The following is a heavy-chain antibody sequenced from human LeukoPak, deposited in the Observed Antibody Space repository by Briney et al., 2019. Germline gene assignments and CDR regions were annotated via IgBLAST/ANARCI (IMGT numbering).Heavy chain of an antibody. V-gene: IGHV4-59*01. Sequence: PSETLSLTCTVSGGSISGYYWSWIRKPPGKGLEWIGYIYYSGSTNYSPSLKSRVTISVDTSKNQFSLKLSSVTAADTAVYYCARAFGVDHNYYYYYYMDVWGKGTTVTVSS. J-gene: IGHJ6*03. CDR1: GGSISGYY. D-gene: IGHD3-3*01. CDR3: ARAFGVDHNYYYYYYMDV. CDR2: IYYSGST.